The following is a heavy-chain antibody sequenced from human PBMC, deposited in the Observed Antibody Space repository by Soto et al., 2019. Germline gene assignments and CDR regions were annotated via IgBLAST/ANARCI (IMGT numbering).Heavy chain of an antibody. D-gene: IGHD6-13*01. J-gene: IGHJ6*03. CDR1: GGAFSGYY. CDR3: ARKGLAAAGTRVYYYYYMDV. Sequence: SETLSLTYARSGGAFSGYYWSWIRQPPGTGLEWIGEINHSGSTNYNPSLKSRVTISVDTSKNQFSLKLSSVTAADTAVYYCARKGLAAAGTRVYYYYYMDVWGKGTTVT. V-gene: IGHV4-34*01. CDR2: INHSGST.